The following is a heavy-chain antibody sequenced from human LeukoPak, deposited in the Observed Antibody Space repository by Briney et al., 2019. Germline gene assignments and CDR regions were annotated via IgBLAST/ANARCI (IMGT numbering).Heavy chain of an antibody. Sequence: GGSLRLSCAASGFTFSSYSMNWVRQAPGKGLEWVSSISSSSSYIYYADSVKGRFTISRDNAKNSLYLQMNSLRAEDTAVYYCAREWGGLGYCSGGSCSFLVSGNSGRLDYFDYWGQGTLVTVSS. CDR2: ISSSSSYI. CDR1: GFTFSSYS. D-gene: IGHD2-15*01. V-gene: IGHV3-21*01. J-gene: IGHJ4*02. CDR3: AREWGGLGYCSGGSCSFLVSGNSGRLDYFDY.